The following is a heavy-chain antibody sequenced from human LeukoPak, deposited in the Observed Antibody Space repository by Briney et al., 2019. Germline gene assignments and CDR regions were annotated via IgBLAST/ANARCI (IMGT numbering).Heavy chain of an antibody. Sequence: GGSLRLSCAASGFTFSSYSMNWVRQAPGKGLEWVSYISSSSSTIYYADSVKGRFTISRDNFKNTLSLQMNSLRAEDTAVYYCAKDVHYDFWSGYALDYWGQGTLVTVSS. D-gene: IGHD3-3*01. CDR2: ISSSSSTI. CDR1: GFTFSSYS. V-gene: IGHV3-48*01. J-gene: IGHJ4*02. CDR3: AKDVHYDFWSGYALDY.